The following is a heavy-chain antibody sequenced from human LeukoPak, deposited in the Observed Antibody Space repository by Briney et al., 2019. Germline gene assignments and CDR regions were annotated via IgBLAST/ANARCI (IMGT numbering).Heavy chain of an antibody. CDR1: GFTLSSSA. V-gene: IGHV3-33*01. CDR3: VRDVRGSTNRLDP. D-gene: IGHD3-10*02. CDR2: IWYDGSNK. Sequence: GGSLRLSCAASGFTLSSSAMHWVRQAPGKGLEWVSVIWYDGSNKYYADSVKGRFTISRDISKNTLYLQMNSLRAEDTAMYYCVRDVRGSTNRLDPWGQGTLVTVSS. J-gene: IGHJ5*02.